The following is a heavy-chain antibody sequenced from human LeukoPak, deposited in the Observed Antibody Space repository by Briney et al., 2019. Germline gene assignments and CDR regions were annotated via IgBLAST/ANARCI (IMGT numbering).Heavy chain of an antibody. J-gene: IGHJ1*01. D-gene: IGHD3-22*01. V-gene: IGHV3-23*01. Sequence: TGGSLRLSCAASGFSFSDYAMVWVRQAPRKGLEWVSGISSGGHDATFYADSVKGRFTVSRDNSKNTLYLQMNFLRVEDTALYYGAKDALPYDTSPHISHVDHGGQGTLVTVSS. CDR1: GFSFSDYA. CDR3: AKDALPYDTSPHISHVDH. CDR2: ISSGGHDAT.